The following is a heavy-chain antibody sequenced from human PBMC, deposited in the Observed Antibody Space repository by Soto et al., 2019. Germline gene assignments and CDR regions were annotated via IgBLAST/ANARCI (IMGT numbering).Heavy chain of an antibody. CDR1: GGSSSGVGYS. V-gene: IGHV4-30-2*01. CDR3: ARGPDLYKTGNY. J-gene: IGHJ4*02. D-gene: IGHD1-1*01. Sequence: SVTLCLSCAVAGGSSSGVGYSRSWIQQPPGKGLEWIGYIYHSGSTQYNPSLKSRGTISLDTSKNQFSLNLSSVTAADTAIYYCARGPDLYKTGNYWGQGTLVTVSS. CDR2: IYHSGST.